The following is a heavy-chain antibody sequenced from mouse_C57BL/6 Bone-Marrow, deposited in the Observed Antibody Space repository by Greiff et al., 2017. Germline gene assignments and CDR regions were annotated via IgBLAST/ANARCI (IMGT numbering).Heavy chain of an antibody. Sequence: QVQLKQPGAELVKPGASVKLSCKASGYTFTSYWMHWVKQRPGRGLEWIGRIDPNSGGTKYNEKFKSKATLTVDKPSSTAYMQLSSLTSEDSAVYYCARPPLYYSNFYFDYWGQGTTLTVSS. CDR2: IDPNSGGT. D-gene: IGHD2-5*01. CDR1: GYTFTSYW. V-gene: IGHV1-72*01. J-gene: IGHJ2*01. CDR3: ARPPLYYSNFYFDY.